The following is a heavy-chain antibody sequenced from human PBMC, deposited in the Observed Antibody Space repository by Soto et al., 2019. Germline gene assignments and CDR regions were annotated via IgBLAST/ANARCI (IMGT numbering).Heavy chain of an antibody. D-gene: IGHD1-20*01. CDR2: ISSSGSTI. CDR1: GFTFSDYY. Sequence: GGSLRLSCAASGFTFSDYYMSWIRQAPGKGLEWVSYISSSGSTIYYADSVKGRFTISRDNAKNSLYLQMNSLRAEDTAVYYCAREVFAYYYYYMDVWGKGTTVTVSS. V-gene: IGHV3-11*01. CDR3: AREVFAYYYYYMDV. J-gene: IGHJ6*03.